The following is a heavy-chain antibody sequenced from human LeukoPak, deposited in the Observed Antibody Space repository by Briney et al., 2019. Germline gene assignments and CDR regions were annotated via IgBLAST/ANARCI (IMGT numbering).Heavy chain of an antibody. CDR3: ARRAGYDNWFDP. Sequence: PSETLSLTCTVSGGSISSYYWSWIRQPPGKGLEWIGYIYTSGSTNYNPSLKSRVTISVDTSKNQFSLKLSSVTAADTAVYYCARRAGYDNWFDPWGQGTLVTLSS. V-gene: IGHV4-4*09. D-gene: IGHD1-1*01. CDR1: GGSISSYY. CDR2: IYTSGST. J-gene: IGHJ5*02.